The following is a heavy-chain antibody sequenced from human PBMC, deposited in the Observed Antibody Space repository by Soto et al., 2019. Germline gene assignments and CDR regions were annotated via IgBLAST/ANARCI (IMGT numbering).Heavy chain of an antibody. D-gene: IGHD6-19*01. CDR2: IYYSGST. CDR3: ARGGAVAGNDAFDI. J-gene: IGHJ3*02. Sequence: SETLSLTCTVSGGSISSYYWSWIRQPPGKGLEWIGYIYYSGSTNYNPSLKSRVTISVDTSKNQFSLKLSSVTAADTAVYYCARGGAVAGNDAFDIWGQGTMVTVSS. V-gene: IGHV4-59*01. CDR1: GGSISSYY.